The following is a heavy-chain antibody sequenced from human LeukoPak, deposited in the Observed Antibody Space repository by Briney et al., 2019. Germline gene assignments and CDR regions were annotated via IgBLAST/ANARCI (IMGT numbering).Heavy chain of an antibody. CDR2: IKKDGSEK. D-gene: IGHD3-9*01. Sequence: PGGSLRLSCAASGFTFSSYWMSWVRQAPGKGLEWVANIKKDGSEKYYVDSVKGRFTISRDNAKNSLYLQMNSLRAEDTAVYYCARDPPYSSYDILTGYFGWGLGYYYYMDVWGKGTTVTVSS. J-gene: IGHJ6*03. V-gene: IGHV3-7*01. CDR3: ARDPPYSSYDILTGYFGWGLGYYYYMDV. CDR1: GFTFSSYW.